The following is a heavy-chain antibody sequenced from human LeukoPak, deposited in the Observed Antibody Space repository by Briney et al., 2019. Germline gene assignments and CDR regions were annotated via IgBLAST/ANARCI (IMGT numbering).Heavy chain of an antibody. CDR1: GFTFSSFA. CDR3: AQGSYGDYGGQLQN. J-gene: IGHJ1*01. Sequence: GGSLRLSCAASGFTFSSFAMSWVRQAPGKGLAWVSAISVDGSMGHYSDSVKGRFSISRDNSKNTPYLQMDSLRAEDTALYYCAQGSYGDYGGQLQNWGQGTLVTVSS. CDR2: ISVDGSMG. D-gene: IGHD4-17*01. V-gene: IGHV3-23*01.